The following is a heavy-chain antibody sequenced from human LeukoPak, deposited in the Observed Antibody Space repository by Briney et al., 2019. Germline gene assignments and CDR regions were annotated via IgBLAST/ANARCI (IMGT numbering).Heavy chain of an antibody. CDR3: ARDGNSYGPDFDY. CDR2: ININEGP. J-gene: IGHJ4*02. D-gene: IGHD5-18*01. Sequence: PSETLSLTCTVSGGSISSYHWSWIRQPAGKGLEWIGHININEGPKHNPSLRSRVTMSADTSRNQYSLKLSSVTAADTAVYYCARDGNSYGPDFDYWGQGTLVTVSS. V-gene: IGHV4-4*07. CDR1: GGSISSYH.